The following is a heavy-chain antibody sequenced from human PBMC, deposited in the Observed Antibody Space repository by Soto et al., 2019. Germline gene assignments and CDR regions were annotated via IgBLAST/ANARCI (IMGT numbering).Heavy chain of an antibody. CDR3: ERGGGGYDAFDI. Sequence: TLSLTCTVSGGSISSGGYYWSWIRQHPGKGLEWIGYIYYSGSTYYNPSLKSRVTISVDTSKNQFSLKLSSVTAADTAVYYCERGGGGYDAFDIWGQGTMVTVSS. V-gene: IGHV4-31*03. CDR2: IYYSGST. D-gene: IGHD3-22*01. CDR1: GGSISSGGYY. J-gene: IGHJ3*02.